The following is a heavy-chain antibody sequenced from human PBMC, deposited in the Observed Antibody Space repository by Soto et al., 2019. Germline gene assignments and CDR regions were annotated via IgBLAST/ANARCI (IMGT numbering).Heavy chain of an antibody. Sequence: VESLKISCHGSGYNLSRYWIGWVRQMPWKGLEWMGIIYPGDSDPRYSPSFQGQVTISADKSISTAYLQWTSLKASDTATYYCVLHNGGWDIGYWSQGTPVTVSS. V-gene: IGHV5-51*01. CDR3: VLHNGGWDIGY. J-gene: IGHJ4*02. CDR2: IYPGDSDP. D-gene: IGHD2-8*01. CDR1: GYNLSRYW.